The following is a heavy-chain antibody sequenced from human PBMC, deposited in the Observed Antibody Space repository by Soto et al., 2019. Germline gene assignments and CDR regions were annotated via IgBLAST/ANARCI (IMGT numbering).Heavy chain of an antibody. V-gene: IGHV5-10-1*01. D-gene: IGHD3-10*01. J-gene: IGHJ4*02. CDR2: IDPSDSYT. Sequence: PWESLTIPCTCSGNGFTRYWNSWVRQMPGKGLEWMGRIDPSDSYTNYSPSFQGHVTISADKSISTAYLQWSSLKASDTAMYYCARHGRGNVGVAFDYWGQGTLVTVSS. CDR1: GNGFTRYW. CDR3: ARHGRGNVGVAFDY.